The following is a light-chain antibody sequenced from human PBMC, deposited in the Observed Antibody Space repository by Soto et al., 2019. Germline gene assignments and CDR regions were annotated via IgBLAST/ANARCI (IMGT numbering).Light chain of an antibody. CDR2: GAS. J-gene: IGKJ5*01. CDR3: QQHNQWPIT. V-gene: IGKV3-15*01. Sequence: EIVMTQSPATLSVSPGGRATLSCRASQSIGDTLAWYQQKPGQAPRLLIYGASSRVTGFPARFSGSGSGTDFTLTINSLQSEDSAVYYCQQHNQWPITFGQGTRLEIK. CDR1: QSIGDT.